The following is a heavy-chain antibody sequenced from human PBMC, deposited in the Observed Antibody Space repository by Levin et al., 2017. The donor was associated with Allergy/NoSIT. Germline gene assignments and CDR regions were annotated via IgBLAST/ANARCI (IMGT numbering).Heavy chain of an antibody. V-gene: IGHV3-30-3*01. J-gene: IGHJ6*03. Sequence: GESLKISCAASGFTFSSYAMHWVRQAPGKGLEWVAVISYDGSNKYYADSVKGRFTISRDNSKNTLYLQMNSLRAEDTAVYYCARDPSYYDILTGYSPPGYMDVWGKGTTVTVSS. D-gene: IGHD3-9*01. CDR1: GFTFSSYA. CDR3: ARDPSYYDILTGYSPPGYMDV. CDR2: ISYDGSNK.